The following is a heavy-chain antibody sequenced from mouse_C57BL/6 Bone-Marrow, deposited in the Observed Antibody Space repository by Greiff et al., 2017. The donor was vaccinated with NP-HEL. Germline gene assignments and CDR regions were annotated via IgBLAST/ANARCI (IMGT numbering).Heavy chain of an antibody. CDR2: IDPENGDT. V-gene: IGHV14-4*01. CDR3: TPYYDYGPTGV. J-gene: IGHJ1*03. D-gene: IGHD2-4*01. Sequence: EVHLVESGAELVRPGASVKLSCTASGFNIKDDYMHWVKQRPEQGLEWIGWIDPENGDTEYASKFQGKATITADTSSNTAYLQLSSLTSEDTAVYYCTPYYDYGPTGVWGTGTTVTVSS. CDR1: GFNIKDDY.